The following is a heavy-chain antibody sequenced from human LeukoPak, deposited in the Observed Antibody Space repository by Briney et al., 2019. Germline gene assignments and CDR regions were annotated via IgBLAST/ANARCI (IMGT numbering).Heavy chain of an antibody. Sequence: SETLSLTCAVYGGSFSGYYWSWIRQPPGKGLEWIGEINHSGSTNYNPSLKSRATISVDTSKNQFSLKLSSVTAADTAVYYCASGRAYSSGRLDYWGQGTLVTVSS. V-gene: IGHV4-34*01. J-gene: IGHJ4*02. CDR3: ASGRAYSSGRLDY. CDR2: INHSGST. D-gene: IGHD6-19*01. CDR1: GGSFSGYY.